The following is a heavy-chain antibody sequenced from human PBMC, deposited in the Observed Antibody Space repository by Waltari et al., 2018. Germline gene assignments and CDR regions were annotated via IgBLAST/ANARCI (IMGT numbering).Heavy chain of an antibody. CDR1: GGSISSGSYY. J-gene: IGHJ3*02. V-gene: IGHV4-61*02. D-gene: IGHD3-22*01. CDR3: ARVTMIVVAPSGFDI. Sequence: QVQLQESGPGLVKPSQTLSLTCTVSGGSISSGSYYWSWIRQPAGKGLEWIGRIYTSGSTNYNPSLKSRVTISVDTSKNQCSLKLSSVTAADTAVYYCARVTMIVVAPSGFDIWGQGTMVTVSS. CDR2: IYTSGST.